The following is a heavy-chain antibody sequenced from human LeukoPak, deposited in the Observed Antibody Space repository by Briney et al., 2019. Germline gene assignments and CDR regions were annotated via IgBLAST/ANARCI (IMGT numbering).Heavy chain of an antibody. J-gene: IGHJ4*02. Sequence: SVKVSCKSSGGTFSSYAISWVRQAPGQGLEWMGGIIPIFGTAKHAQKLQGRVTFTADESTTTVYMELSGLRSEDTAVYYCAREDGSGSFQPQFDYWGQGTLVIVSS. D-gene: IGHD3-10*01. CDR3: AREDGSGSFQPQFDY. V-gene: IGHV1-69*13. CDR1: GGTFSSYA. CDR2: IIPIFGTA.